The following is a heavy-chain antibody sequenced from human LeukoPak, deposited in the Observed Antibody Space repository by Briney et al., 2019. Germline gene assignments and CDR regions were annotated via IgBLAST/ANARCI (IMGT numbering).Heavy chain of an antibody. D-gene: IGHD3-3*01. Sequence: ASVKVSCKASGYTFTSYGISWVRQAPGQGLEWMGIINPSGGSTSYAQKFQGRVTMTRDTSTSTVYMGLSSLGSEDTAVYYCARAHYDHLGVVIIGLYYYYGMDVWGQGTTVTVSS. CDR2: INPSGGST. CDR1: GYTFTSYG. J-gene: IGHJ6*02. CDR3: ARAHYDHLGVVIIGLYYYYGMDV. V-gene: IGHV1-46*01.